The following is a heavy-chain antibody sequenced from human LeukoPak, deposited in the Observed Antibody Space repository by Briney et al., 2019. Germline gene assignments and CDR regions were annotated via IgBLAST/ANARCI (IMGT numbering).Heavy chain of an antibody. J-gene: IGHJ4*02. V-gene: IGHV3-53*01. D-gene: IGHD2-8*01. CDR1: GSTVSSSY. CDR2: IYSGGST. Sequence: GGSLRLSCAASGSTVSSSYMSWVRQAPGKGLEWVSVIYSGGSTYYADSVKGRFTISRDNSKNTLYLQMNSLRAEDTAVYYCAREGGAGGTIDYWGQGTLVTVSS. CDR3: AREGGAGGTIDY.